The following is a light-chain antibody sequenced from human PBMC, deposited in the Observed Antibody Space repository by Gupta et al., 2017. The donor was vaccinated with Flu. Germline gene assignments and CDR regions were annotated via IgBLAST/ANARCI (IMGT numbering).Light chain of an antibody. CDR3: QSCDAKIQCV. V-gene: IGLV6-57*01. CDR2: EYN. J-gene: IGLJ2*01. CDR1: SGNIASNA. Sequence: VTIACTRSSGNIASNAVQWYQQRPGSPPTTVITEYNQVSPGVPDRFSCSIDSPSTSASPIISGVKTEDEADYYCQSCDAKIQCVIGGGTKLNVL.